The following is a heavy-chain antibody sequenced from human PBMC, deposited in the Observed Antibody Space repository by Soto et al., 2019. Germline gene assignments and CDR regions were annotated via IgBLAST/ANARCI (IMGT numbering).Heavy chain of an antibody. V-gene: IGHV3-33*01. Sequence: GGSLRLSCAASGFTFSSYGMHWVRQAPGKGLEWVAVIWYDGSNKYYADSVKGRFTISRDNSKNTLYLQMNSLRAEDTAVYYCARAGPXCSGGSCFPGYYYGMDVWGQGTTVTVSS. D-gene: IGHD2-15*01. J-gene: IGHJ6*02. CDR3: ARAGPXCSGGSCFPGYYYGMDV. CDR2: IWYDGSNK. CDR1: GFTFSSYG.